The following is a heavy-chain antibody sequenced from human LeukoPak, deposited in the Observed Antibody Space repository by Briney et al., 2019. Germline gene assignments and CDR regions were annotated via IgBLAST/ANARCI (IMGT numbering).Heavy chain of an antibody. CDR3: AKAYGGSYGISDY. V-gene: IGHV3-30*02. D-gene: IGHD1-26*01. J-gene: IGHJ4*02. CDR1: GFTFSSYG. CDR2: IRYDGSNK. Sequence: GGSLRLSCAASGFTFSSYGMHWVRQAPGKGPEWVAFIRYDGSNKYYADSVKGRFTISRDNSKNTLYLQMNSLRAEDTALYYCAKAYGGSYGISDYWGQGTLVTVSS.